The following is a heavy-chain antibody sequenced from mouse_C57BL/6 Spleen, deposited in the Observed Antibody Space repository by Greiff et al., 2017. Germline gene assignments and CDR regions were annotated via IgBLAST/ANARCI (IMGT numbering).Heavy chain of an antibody. CDR1: GYTFTSYW. D-gene: IGHD1-1*01. CDR2: IDPSDSYT. V-gene: IGHV1-69*01. Sequence: QVQLQQSGAELVMPGASVKLSCKASGYTFTSYWMHWVKQRPGQGLEWIGEIDPSDSYTNYNQKFKGKSTLTVDKSSSTAYMQLSSLTSEASAVYYCASRNYYGSSYWYFDVWGTGTTVTVSS. J-gene: IGHJ1*03. CDR3: ASRNYYGSSYWYFDV.